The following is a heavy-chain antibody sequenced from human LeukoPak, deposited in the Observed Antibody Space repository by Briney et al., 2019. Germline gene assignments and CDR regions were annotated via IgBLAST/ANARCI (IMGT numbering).Heavy chain of an antibody. D-gene: IGHD2-8*01. J-gene: IGHJ4*02. V-gene: IGHV3-7*01. CDR1: GFTFSSHW. CDR2: IKQDGSDK. Sequence: GGSLRRSCAASGFTFSSHWMSWVRQAPGKGLEWVANIKQDGSDKYYVDSVKGRFTISRDNAKNSLYLQMNGLRADDTALYYCVRGGTNFASWGQGTLVIVSS. CDR3: VRGGTNFAS.